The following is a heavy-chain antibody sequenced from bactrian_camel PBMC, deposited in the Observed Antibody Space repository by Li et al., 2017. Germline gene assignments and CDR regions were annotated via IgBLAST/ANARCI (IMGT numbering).Heavy chain of an antibody. CDR2: ISLTGKQ. CDR1: GWTFADSD. V-gene: IGHV3S55*01. D-gene: IGHD2*01. J-gene: IGHJ6*01. Sequence: VQLVESGLGSVQAGGSLSLSCTASGWTFADSDMGWYRHSPGNECELVSEISLTGKQWYSNSVKGRFTISKDNAKNILYLQMDSLKREDTAIYYCATERRLQCPYRVADFGYWGQGTQVTVS. CDR3: ATERRLQCPYRVADFGY.